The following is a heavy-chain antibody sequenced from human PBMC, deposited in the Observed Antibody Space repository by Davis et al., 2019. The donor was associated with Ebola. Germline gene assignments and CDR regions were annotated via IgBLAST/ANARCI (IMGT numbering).Heavy chain of an antibody. CDR3: ARLCPPRSIAAAGMILDY. CDR2: ISWDGGST. J-gene: IGHJ4*02. V-gene: IGHV3-43D*03. Sequence: GESLKISCAASGFTFDDYAMHWVRQAPGKGLEWVSLISWDGGSTYYADSVKGRFTISRDNSKNSLYLQMNSLRAEDTAMYYCARLCPPRSIAAAGMILDYWGQGTLVTVSS. D-gene: IGHD6-13*01. CDR1: GFTFDDYA.